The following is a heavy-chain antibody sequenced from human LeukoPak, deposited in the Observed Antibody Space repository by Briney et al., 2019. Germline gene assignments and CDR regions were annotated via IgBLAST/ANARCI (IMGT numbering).Heavy chain of an antibody. CDR2: IFHGGNT. CDR3: AREAVADYYGMDV. V-gene: IGHV4-39*02. J-gene: IGHJ6*02. CDR1: GDSITSSAFY. Sequence: SETLSLTCTVSGDSITSSAFYWGWIRQAPGKGLEWIGNIFHGGNTHYNPSLKSRVSISVDTSKNQFSLQPNSVTPEDTAVYYCAREAVADYYGMDVWGQGTTVTVSS. D-gene: IGHD6-19*01.